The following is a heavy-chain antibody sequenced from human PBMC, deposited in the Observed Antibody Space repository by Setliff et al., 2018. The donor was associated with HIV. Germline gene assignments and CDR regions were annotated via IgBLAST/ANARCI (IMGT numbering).Heavy chain of an antibody. J-gene: IGHJ6*03. D-gene: IGHD3-22*01. CDR2: INPNGGGT. V-gene: IGHV1-2*02. Sequence: GVSVTVPCMASGYTFSGYYMHWLRQAPGQGLEWVGWINPNGGGTNYAQKFQGRVTMTRDTSISTAYMELSRLRSDDTAVYYCARNPDTSGYLYYYYYMDVWGKGTTVTVSS. CDR3: ARNPDTSGYLYYYYYMDV. CDR1: GYTFSGYY.